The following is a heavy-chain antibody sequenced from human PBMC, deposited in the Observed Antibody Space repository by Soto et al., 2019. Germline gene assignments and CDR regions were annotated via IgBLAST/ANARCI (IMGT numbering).Heavy chain of an antibody. CDR3: ARVQPHDYGDKSTSSDGMDV. Sequence: EVQLVETGGGLIQPGGSLRLSCAASGFTVSSNYMSWVRQAPGKGLEWVSVIYSGGSTYYADSVKSRFTISRDNSKNTRYQQMNSRRDEDTAVYYGARVQPHDYGDKSTSSDGMDVWGQGTTVTDSS. D-gene: IGHD4-17*01. CDR2: IYSGGST. J-gene: IGHJ6*02. V-gene: IGHV3-53*02. CDR1: GFTVSSNY.